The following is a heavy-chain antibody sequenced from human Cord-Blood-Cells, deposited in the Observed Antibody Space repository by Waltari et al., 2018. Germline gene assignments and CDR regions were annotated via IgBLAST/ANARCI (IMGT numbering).Heavy chain of an antibody. CDR1: GGSISSYY. J-gene: IGHJ2*01. D-gene: IGHD3-9*01. V-gene: IGHV4-59*01. CDR2: IYYSGST. Sequence: QVQLQESGPGLVKPSETLSLTRTVSGGSISSYYWSWIRQPPGKGLEWIGYIYYSGSTNYNPSLKSRVTISVDTSKNQFSLKLSSVTAADTAVYYCARGGFDWLFQGLDFDLWGRGTLVTVSS. CDR3: ARGGFDWLFQGLDFDL.